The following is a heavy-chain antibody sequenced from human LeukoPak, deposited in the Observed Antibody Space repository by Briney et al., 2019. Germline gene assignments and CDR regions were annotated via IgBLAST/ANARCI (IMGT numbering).Heavy chain of an antibody. D-gene: IGHD3-3*01. Sequence: GGSLRLSCAASGFTFSRYAMSWVRQAPGKGLEWVSAISGSGGSTYYADSVKGRFTISRDNSKNTLYLQMNSLRAEDTAVYYCAKDGYYDFWSGYYYGSGGFRGMDVWGQGTTVTVSS. CDR2: ISGSGGST. CDR3: AKDGYYDFWSGYYYGSGGFRGMDV. J-gene: IGHJ6*02. V-gene: IGHV3-23*01. CDR1: GFTFSRYA.